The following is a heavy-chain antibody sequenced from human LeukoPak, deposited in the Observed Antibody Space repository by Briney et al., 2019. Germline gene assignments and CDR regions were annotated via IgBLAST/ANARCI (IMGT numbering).Heavy chain of an antibody. D-gene: IGHD6-6*01. CDR3: AVVLEYSSSSVSNWAFDI. J-gene: IGHJ3*02. V-gene: IGHV4-39*01. CDR1: GGSISSSSYY. CDR2: IYYSGST. Sequence: SETLSLACTVSGGSISSSSYYWGWIRQPPGKGLEWIGSIYYSGSTYYNPSLKSRVTISVDTSKNQFSLKLSSVTAADTAVYYCAVVLEYSSSSVSNWAFDIWGQGTMVTVSS.